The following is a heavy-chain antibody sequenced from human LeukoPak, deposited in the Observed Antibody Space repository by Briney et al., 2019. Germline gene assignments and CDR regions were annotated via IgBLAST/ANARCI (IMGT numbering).Heavy chain of an antibody. J-gene: IGHJ4*02. CDR1: GFVFRSHE. Sequence: GGSLRLSCAASGFVFRSHEMNWVRQAPGMGLEWISYISRSGIAMYYADSVKGRFTISRDNAKNSLYLHMNSLRAEDTAVYYCTRDRPSGNITMIRGVTLDYWGQGTLVTVSS. V-gene: IGHV3-48*03. CDR2: ISRSGIAM. D-gene: IGHD3-10*01. CDR3: TRDRPSGNITMIRGVTLDY.